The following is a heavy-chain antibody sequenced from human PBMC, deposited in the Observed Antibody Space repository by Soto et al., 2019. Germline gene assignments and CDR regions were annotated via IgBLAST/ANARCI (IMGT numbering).Heavy chain of an antibody. J-gene: IGHJ5*02. CDR2: IYYSGST. CDR3: ARGERTTVVTWVVETGNWFDP. CDR1: GGSISSYY. Sequence: QVQLQESGPGLVKPSETLSLTCTVSGGSISSYYWSWIRQPPGKGLEGVGYIYYSGSTNYNPSLKSRVTISVDTSKNQFSLKLSSVTAADTAVYYCARGERTTVVTWVVETGNWFDPWGQGTLVTVSS. V-gene: IGHV4-59*01. D-gene: IGHD4-17*01.